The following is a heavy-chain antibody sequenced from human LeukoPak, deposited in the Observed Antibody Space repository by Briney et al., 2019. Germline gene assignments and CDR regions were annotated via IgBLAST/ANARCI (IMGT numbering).Heavy chain of an antibody. CDR1: GFTFTIFG. D-gene: IGHD3-3*01. CDR2: IDARSGIT. V-gene: IGHV3-48*01. J-gene: IGHJ3*02. Sequence: PGGSLRLSCAASGFTFTIFGLNWVRQAPGKGPEWVSYIDARSGITYYADSVQGRFTLSRDNARESVFLQMNGLRVDDTAVYYCARTYDFGRGPPGDAFDNWGQGTLVTVSS. CDR3: ARTYDFGRGPPGDAFDN.